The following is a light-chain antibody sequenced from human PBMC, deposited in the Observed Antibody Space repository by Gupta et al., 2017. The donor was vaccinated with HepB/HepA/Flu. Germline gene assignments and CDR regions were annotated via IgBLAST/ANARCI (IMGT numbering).Light chain of an antibody. CDR3: MQAAQTPYT. CDR2: LAS. V-gene: IGKV2-28*01. CDR1: QRLLQRNVYAY. Sequence: DIVMTQSPLYLPVTPVEPASISCRSNQRLLQRNVYAYLDWYVQRPGQSPHFLINLASNRASGVPDRFSGSGSGTDFSLRISRVEAEDVGAYYCMQAAQTPYTFGQGTKLEIK. J-gene: IGKJ2*01.